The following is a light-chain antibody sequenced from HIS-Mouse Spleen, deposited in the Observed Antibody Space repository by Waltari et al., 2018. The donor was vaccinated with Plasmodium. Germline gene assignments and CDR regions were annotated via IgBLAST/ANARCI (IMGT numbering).Light chain of an antibody. CDR2: KDS. J-gene: IGLJ1*01. CDR1: ALPKQY. Sequence: SYELTQPPSVSVSPGQTARITCSGDALPKQYAYWYQRKPGQAPVLVIYKDSERPSGIPERFSGSSSGTTVTLTIRGVQAEDEADYYCQSADSSGTYVFGTGTKVTVL. CDR3: QSADSSGTYV. V-gene: IGLV3-25*03.